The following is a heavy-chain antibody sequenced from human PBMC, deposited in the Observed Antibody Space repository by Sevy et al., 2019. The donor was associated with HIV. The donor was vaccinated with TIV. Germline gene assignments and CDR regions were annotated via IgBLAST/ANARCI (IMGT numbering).Heavy chain of an antibody. V-gene: IGHV3-23*02. CDR1: GFIFNSYA. CDR2: ISGSGGSV. D-gene: IGHD1-26*01. Sequence: GGSLGLSCAASGFIFNSYAMSWVRQAPGKGLEWVSGISGSGGSVYYGESVKGRFTISRDNFKKTLFLEMNSLRAEDTAVYHCRGVGLTKNFDYWGQGTLVTVSS. J-gene: IGHJ4*02. CDR3: RGVGLTKNFDY.